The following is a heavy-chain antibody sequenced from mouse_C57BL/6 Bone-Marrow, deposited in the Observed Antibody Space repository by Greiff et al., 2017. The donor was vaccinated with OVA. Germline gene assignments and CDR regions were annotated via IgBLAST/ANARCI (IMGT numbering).Heavy chain of an antibody. J-gene: IGHJ4*01. V-gene: IGHV1-69*01. CDR1: GYTFTSYW. Sequence: QVQLQQSGAELVMPGASVKLSCKASGYTFTSYWMHWVKQRPGQGLEWIGEIDPSDSYTNYNQKFKGKSTLTVDKSSSTAYMQLSSLTSEDSAVYYCARSLVDYWGQGTSVTVSS. CDR3: ARSLVDY. D-gene: IGHD6-2*01. CDR2: IDPSDSYT.